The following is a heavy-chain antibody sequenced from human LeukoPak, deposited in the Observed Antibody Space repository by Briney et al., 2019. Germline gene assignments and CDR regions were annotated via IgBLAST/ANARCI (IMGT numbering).Heavy chain of an antibody. V-gene: IGHV3-30*01. CDR1: GFTLSNYS. D-gene: IGHD3-16*01. CDR2: IPYEGTNK. J-gene: IGHJ4*02. CDR3: ARCWAHYY. Sequence: AESLRLSCAASGFTLSNYSMHWVRQPPGKGLEWVAVIPYEGTNKYYADSVKGRFNISRDTSKHTLFLQMHRLIPDDPALYYRARCWAHYYWGQGTLVTVS.